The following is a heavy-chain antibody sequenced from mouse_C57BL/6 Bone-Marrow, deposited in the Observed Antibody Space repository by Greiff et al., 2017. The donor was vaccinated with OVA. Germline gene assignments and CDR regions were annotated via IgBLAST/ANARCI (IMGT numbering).Heavy chain of an antibody. CDR2: ISSGGSYT. CDR1: GFTFSSYG. Sequence: EVQLVESGGDLVKPGGSLKLSCAASGFTFSSYGMSWVRQTPDKRLEWVATISSGGSYTYYPDSVKGRFTISRDNAKNTLYLQMSSLKSEDTARYYCARDYGSSYGGYFDYWGQGTTLTVSS. CDR3: ARDYGSSYGGYFDY. D-gene: IGHD1-1*01. J-gene: IGHJ2*01. V-gene: IGHV5-6*01.